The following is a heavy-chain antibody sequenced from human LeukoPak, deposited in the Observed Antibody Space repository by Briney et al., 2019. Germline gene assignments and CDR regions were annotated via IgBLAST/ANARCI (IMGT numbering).Heavy chain of an antibody. J-gene: IGHJ4*02. CDR1: GFTFSIYA. V-gene: IGHV3-23*01. CDR2: ISASGAGT. Sequence: GGSLRLSCAASGFTFSIYAMSWVRQAPGKGLEWVSAISASGAGTYYADSVKGRFTISRDNPKNTLYLQMNSLRAEDTAVYYCAKGGYCSSTSCYAIDYWGQGTLVTVSS. CDR3: AKGGYCSSTSCYAIDY. D-gene: IGHD2-2*01.